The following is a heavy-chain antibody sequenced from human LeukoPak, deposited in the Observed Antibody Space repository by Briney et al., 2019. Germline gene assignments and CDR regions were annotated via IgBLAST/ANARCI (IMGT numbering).Heavy chain of an antibody. Sequence: GGSLRLSCAASGFTFSSYAMSWVRQAPGKGLEWFSAISDSGGSTYYADSVKGRFTISRDNSKNTLYLQMNSLRAEDTAVYYCAKDQWGQQLEYYYYGMDVWGQGTTVTVSS. J-gene: IGHJ6*02. CDR2: ISDSGGST. CDR1: GFTFSSYA. V-gene: IGHV3-23*01. CDR3: AKDQWGQQLEYYYYGMDV. D-gene: IGHD6-13*01.